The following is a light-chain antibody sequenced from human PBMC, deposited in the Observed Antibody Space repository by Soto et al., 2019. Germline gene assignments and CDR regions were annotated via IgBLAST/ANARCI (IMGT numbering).Light chain of an antibody. V-gene: IGLV2-14*01. CDR2: DIN. CDR3: VSYTTSASYV. CDR1: SSDVGNYIF. J-gene: IGLJ1*01. Sequence: QSMLTQPASVSGSPGQSITISCTGTSSDVGNYIFVSWYRQHPGKAPKLMIYDINNRPSGVSNRFSGSKSGNTASLTISGLQAEDEADYYCVSYTTSASYVFGTGTKVTVL.